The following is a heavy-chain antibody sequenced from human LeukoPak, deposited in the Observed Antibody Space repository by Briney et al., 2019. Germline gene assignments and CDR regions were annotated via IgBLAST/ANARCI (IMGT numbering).Heavy chain of an antibody. V-gene: IGHV4-59*12. J-gene: IGHJ5*02. CDR3: AREVGATNWFDP. D-gene: IGHD1-26*01. CDR1: GGSISSYY. Sequence: PSETLSLTCTVSGGSISSYYWSWIRQPPGKGLEWIGYIYYSGSTNYNPSLKSRVTISVDTSKNQFSLKLSSVTAADTAVYYCAREVGATNWFDPWGQATLVTVSS. CDR2: IYYSGST.